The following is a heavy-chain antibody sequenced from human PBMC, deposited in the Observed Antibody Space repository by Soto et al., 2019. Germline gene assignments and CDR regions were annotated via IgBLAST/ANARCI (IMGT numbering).Heavy chain of an antibody. D-gene: IGHD6-6*01. CDR2: IYYTGTT. CDR1: GGSIASTSYY. Sequence: QLHLQESGPGLVKPSETLPLTCTVSGGSIASTSYYWGWIRQPPGKGLEWIGSIYYTGTTYYNPSLKSRVTTSVDTSKNQVSLNLNSVTAADTAVYYCARHEGRSSFPFDYWGQGTLVTVSS. V-gene: IGHV4-39*01. CDR3: ARHEGRSSFPFDY. J-gene: IGHJ4*02.